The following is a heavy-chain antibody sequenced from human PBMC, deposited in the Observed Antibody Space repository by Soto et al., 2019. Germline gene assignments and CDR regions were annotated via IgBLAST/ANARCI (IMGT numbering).Heavy chain of an antibody. V-gene: IGHV4-59*01. CDR2: IYYSGST. J-gene: IGHJ6*03. D-gene: IGHD2-2*01. CDR3: AGVVVPAALVGYYYYYYMDV. CDR1: GGSISSYY. Sequence: SETLSLTCTVSGGSISSYYWSWIRQPPGKGLEWIGYIYYSGSTNYNPSLKSRVTISVDTSKNQFSLKLSSVTAADTAVYYCAGVVVPAALVGYYYYYYMDVWGKGTTVTVSS.